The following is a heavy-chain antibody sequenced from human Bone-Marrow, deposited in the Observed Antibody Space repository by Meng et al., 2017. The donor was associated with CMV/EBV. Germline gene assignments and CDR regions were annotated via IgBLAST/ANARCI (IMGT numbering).Heavy chain of an antibody. CDR2: INPNSGGT. J-gene: IGHJ5*02. Sequence: SGYTFTGYYMHWVRQAPGQGLEWMGWINPNSGGTNYAQKFQGRVTMTRDTSISTAYMELSRLRSDDTAVYYCARGIRFTTQRTDWFDPWGQGTLVTVSS. CDR1: GYTFTGYY. V-gene: IGHV1-2*02. D-gene: IGHD3-22*01. CDR3: ARGIRFTTQRTDWFDP.